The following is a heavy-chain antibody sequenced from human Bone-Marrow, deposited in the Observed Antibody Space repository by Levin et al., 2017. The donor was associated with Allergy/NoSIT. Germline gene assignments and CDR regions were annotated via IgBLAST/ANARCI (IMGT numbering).Heavy chain of an antibody. V-gene: IGHV1-69*13. D-gene: IGHD6-19*01. CDR1: GGTFSSYA. CDR2: IIPIFGTA. J-gene: IGHJ3*02. CDR3: AGKQYSSGWYLWDAFDI. Sequence: PVASVKVSCKASGGTFSSYAISWVRQAPGQGLEWMGGIIPIFGTANYAQKFQGRVTITADESTSTAYMELSSLRSEDTAVYYCAGKQYSSGWYLWDAFDIWGQGTMATVSS.